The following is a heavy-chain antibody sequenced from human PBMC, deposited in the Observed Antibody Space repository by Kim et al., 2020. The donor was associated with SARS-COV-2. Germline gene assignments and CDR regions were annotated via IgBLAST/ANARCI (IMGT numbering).Heavy chain of an antibody. V-gene: IGHV4-59*01. CDR2: IYYSGST. CDR1: GGSISSYY. CDR3: ARDSPRSGLDLYGMDV. Sequence: SETLSLTCTVSGGSISSYYWSWIRQPPGKGLEWIGYIYYSGSTNYNPSLKSRVTISVDTSKNQFSLKLSSVTAADTAVYYCARDSPRSGLDLYGMDVWGQGTTVTVSS. D-gene: IGHD2-15*01. J-gene: IGHJ6*02.